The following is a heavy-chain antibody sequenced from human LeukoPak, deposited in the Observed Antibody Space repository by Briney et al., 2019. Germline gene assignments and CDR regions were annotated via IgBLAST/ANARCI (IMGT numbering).Heavy chain of an antibody. CDR3: ARVASGTLDY. D-gene: IGHD6-25*01. Sequence: GGSLRLSCAVSGFTVSSNYMSWVRQAPGKGLEWVSVIYSGTNTYYADSVKGRFIISIYNPKNMLCLQMNSLRAEDTAVYYCARVASGTLDYWGQGTLVTVSS. CDR1: GFTVSSNY. V-gene: IGHV3-53*01. J-gene: IGHJ4*02. CDR2: IYSGTNT.